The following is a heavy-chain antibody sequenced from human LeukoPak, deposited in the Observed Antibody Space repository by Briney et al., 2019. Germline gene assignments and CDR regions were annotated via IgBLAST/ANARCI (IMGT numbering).Heavy chain of an antibody. J-gene: IGHJ3*02. V-gene: IGHV4-59*01. CDR3: ARGAYCGGDCYYGVGAFDI. CDR1: GGSISSYY. Sequence: SETLSLTCTVSGGSISSYYWSWIRQPPGKGLEGIGYIYYSGSTNYNPSLKSRVTISVDTSKSQFSLKLSSVTAADTAVYYCARGAYCGGDCYYGVGAFDIWGQGTMVTVSS. D-gene: IGHD2-21*02. CDR2: IYYSGST.